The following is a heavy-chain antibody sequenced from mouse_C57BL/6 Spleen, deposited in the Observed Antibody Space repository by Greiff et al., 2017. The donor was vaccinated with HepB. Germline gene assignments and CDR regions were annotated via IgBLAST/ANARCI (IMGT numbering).Heavy chain of an antibody. V-gene: IGHV1-62-2*01. CDR3: ARHPHYDGSSYWYYFDY. CDR2: FYPGSGSI. Sequence: VQLQQSGAELVKPGASVKLSCKASGYTFTEYTIHWVKQRPGQGLEWIGWFYPGSGSIKYNEKFKDKATLTADKSSSTVYMELSRLTSEDSAVYYCARHPHYDGSSYWYYFDYWGQGTTLTVSA. CDR1: GYTFTEYT. J-gene: IGHJ2*01. D-gene: IGHD1-1*01.